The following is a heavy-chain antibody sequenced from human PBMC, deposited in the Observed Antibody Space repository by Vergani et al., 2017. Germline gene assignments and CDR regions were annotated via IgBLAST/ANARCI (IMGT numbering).Heavy chain of an antibody. V-gene: IGHV1-2*02. CDR3: ATTTTAADWFDP. Sequence: QVQLVQSGAELKKPGASVRVSCKASGFIFTDYYIHWMRQAPGQGLEWIGWINPNGDATHYAQNFRGRVTLTRDTSSTTAYMELSSLRSEDTAVYYCATTTTAADWFDPWGQGTLVTVSS. CDR1: GFIFTDYY. D-gene: IGHD6-13*01. CDR2: INPNGDAT. J-gene: IGHJ5*02.